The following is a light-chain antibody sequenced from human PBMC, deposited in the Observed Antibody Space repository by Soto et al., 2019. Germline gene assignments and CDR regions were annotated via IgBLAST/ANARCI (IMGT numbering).Light chain of an antibody. J-gene: IGKJ1*01. CDR2: DAS. V-gene: IGKV1-5*01. CDR1: QSISTW. Sequence: DIQMTQSPSTLSASVGDRVTITCRARQSISTWLAWYQQKPGKAPKLLIYDASSLESGVPSRFSGSGSGTEFTLTISSLQPDDFAIYYCQQYNSYSWTLGQGTKVDIK. CDR3: QQYNSYSWT.